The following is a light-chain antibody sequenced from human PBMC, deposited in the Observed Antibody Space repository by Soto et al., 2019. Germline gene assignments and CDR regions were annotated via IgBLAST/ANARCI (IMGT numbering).Light chain of an antibody. CDR3: QQYGSSSYT. Sequence: EIVLTQSPGTLSLSPGERATLSCRASQSVSSSYLAWYQQKSGQAPRLLIYGASSMATGIPDRFSGSGSGTDFTLTISRLEPEDFAVYYCQQYGSSSYTFGQGTKLEIK. V-gene: IGKV3-20*01. J-gene: IGKJ2*01. CDR2: GAS. CDR1: QSVSSSY.